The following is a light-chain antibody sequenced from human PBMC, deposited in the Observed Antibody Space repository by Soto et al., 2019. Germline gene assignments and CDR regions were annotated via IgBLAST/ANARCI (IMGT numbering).Light chain of an antibody. V-gene: IGKV1-5*01. J-gene: IGKJ1*01. Sequence: DIQMTQYPSTLSASVGDRVTITCRASQSISSWLAWYQQKQGKAPKLLIYDASSLESGVPSRFSGSGSGTEFTLTISSLQPDDFATYYCQQYNSYWGAFGQGTKVDI. CDR3: QQYNSYWGA. CDR2: DAS. CDR1: QSISSW.